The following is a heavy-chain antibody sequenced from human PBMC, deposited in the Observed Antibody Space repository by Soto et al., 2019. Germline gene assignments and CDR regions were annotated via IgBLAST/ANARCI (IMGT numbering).Heavy chain of an antibody. D-gene: IGHD2-2*02. CDR1: GFTFSSYW. CDR2: INSDGGST. Sequence: PGGSLRLSCAASGFTFSSYWMHWVRQAPGKGLVWVSRINSDGGSTSYADSVKGRFTISRDNAKNTLYLQMNSLRAEDTAVYYCARGHCSSTSCYTYYYYGMDVWGQGTTVTVSS. V-gene: IGHV3-74*01. CDR3: ARGHCSSTSCYTYYYYGMDV. J-gene: IGHJ6*02.